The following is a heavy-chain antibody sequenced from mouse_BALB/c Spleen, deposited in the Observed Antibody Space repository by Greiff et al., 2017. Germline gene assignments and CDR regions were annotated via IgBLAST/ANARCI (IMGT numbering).Heavy chain of an antibody. J-gene: IGHJ1*01. CDR1: GYTFTSYV. CDR3: ARALRWLLPYFDV. CDR2: INPYNDGT. D-gene: IGHD2-3*01. Sequence: QLQESGPELVKPGASVKMSCKASGYTFTSYVMHWVKQKPGQGLEWIGYINPYNDGTKYNEKFKGKATLTSDKSSSTAYMELSSLTSEDSAVYYCARALRWLLPYFDVWGAGTTVTVSS. V-gene: IGHV1-14*01.